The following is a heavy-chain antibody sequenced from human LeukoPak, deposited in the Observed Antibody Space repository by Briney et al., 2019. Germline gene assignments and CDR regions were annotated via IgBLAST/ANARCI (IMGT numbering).Heavy chain of an antibody. CDR1: GFTFSSYS. Sequence: GGSLRLSCAASGFTFSSYSMNWVRQAPGKGLEWVSSISSSSSYIYYADSVKGRFTISRDNSKNTLYLQMNSLRAEDTAVYYCAKERAYYGSGSYTWGQGTLVTVSS. CDR2: ISSSSSYI. D-gene: IGHD3-10*01. J-gene: IGHJ4*02. V-gene: IGHV3-21*04. CDR3: AKERAYYGSGSYT.